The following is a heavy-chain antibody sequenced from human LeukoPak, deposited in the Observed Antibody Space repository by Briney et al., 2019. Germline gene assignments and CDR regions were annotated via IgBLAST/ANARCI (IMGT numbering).Heavy chain of an antibody. CDR1: GNYW. Sequence: PGGSLRLSCAASGNYWMHWVRQAPGKGLVWVSHINSDGSWTSYADSVKGRFTISRDNSKNTLYLQMNSLRAEDTAVYYCARGRYSGDAAFDIWSQGTMVTVSS. V-gene: IGHV3-74*01. D-gene: IGHD1-14*01. J-gene: IGHJ3*02. CDR3: ARGRYSGDAAFDI. CDR2: INSDGSWT.